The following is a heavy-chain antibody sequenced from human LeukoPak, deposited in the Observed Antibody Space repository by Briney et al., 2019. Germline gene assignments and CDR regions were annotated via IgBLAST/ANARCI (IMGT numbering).Heavy chain of an antibody. Sequence: PGGSLRLSCAASGFTFSDYRMDWVRQAPGKGLEWVSSISSSRSYIHYADSVKGRFTISRDNSKNTLYLQMNSLRAEDTAVYYCAKGGYYYDSSGYYDYFDYWGQGTLVTVSS. CDR2: ISSSRSYI. V-gene: IGHV3-21*04. CDR3: AKGGYYYDSSGYYDYFDY. D-gene: IGHD3-22*01. CDR1: GFTFSDYR. J-gene: IGHJ4*02.